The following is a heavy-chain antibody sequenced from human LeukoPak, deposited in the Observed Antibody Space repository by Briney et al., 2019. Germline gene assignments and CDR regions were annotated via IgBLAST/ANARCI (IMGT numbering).Heavy chain of an antibody. Sequence: GGSLRLSCAASGFTFSSYAMSWVRQAPGKGLEWVSYISSSGSTIYYADSVKGRFTISRDNAKNSLYLQMNSLRAEDTAVYYCAAFDVYYYGSGSYRQGDYWGQGTLVTVSS. V-gene: IGHV3-48*04. J-gene: IGHJ4*02. CDR1: GFTFSSYA. D-gene: IGHD3-10*01. CDR3: AAFDVYYYGSGSYRQGDY. CDR2: ISSSGSTI.